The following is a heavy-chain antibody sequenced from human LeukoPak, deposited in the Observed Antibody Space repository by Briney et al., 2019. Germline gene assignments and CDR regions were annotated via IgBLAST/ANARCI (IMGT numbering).Heavy chain of an antibody. CDR1: GFTFSSYW. V-gene: IGHV3-74*01. Sequence: PGGSLRLSCAASGFTFSSYWMHWDRQAPGKGLVWVSRINSDGSSTSYADSVKGRFTISRDNAKNTLYPQMNSLRAEDTAVYYCARDWNDIYAFDIWGQGTMVTVSS. CDR3: ARDWNDIYAFDI. D-gene: IGHD1-1*01. CDR2: INSDGSST. J-gene: IGHJ3*02.